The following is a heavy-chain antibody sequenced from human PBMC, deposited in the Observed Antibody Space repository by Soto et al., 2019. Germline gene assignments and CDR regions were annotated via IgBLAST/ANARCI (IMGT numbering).Heavy chain of an antibody. CDR1: VFSSSNYN. V-gene: IGHV3-30-3*01. J-gene: IGHJ3*02. CDR2: VSHDGVNK. Sequence: RGSLRLACATSVFSSSNYNLRWVRQAPRRGPDSVAVVSHDGVNKHYAESVKGRLSISRDSSRDTLYLQMNSLRPEDTAVYYCVRETQIVMVVVPTPGSTGAFDMWGQGTMVTVSS. D-gene: IGHD2-15*01. CDR3: VRETQIVMVVVPTPGSTGAFDM.